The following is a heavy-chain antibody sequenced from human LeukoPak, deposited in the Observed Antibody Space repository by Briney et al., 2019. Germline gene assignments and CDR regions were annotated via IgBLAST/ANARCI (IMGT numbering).Heavy chain of an antibody. Sequence: PSETLSLTCTVSGDSISSSHYYWGWIRQSPGKGLEWIGSIYSGGETHYNPSLNSRVTIFLDTSKNRFSLNLISVTATDTAVYYCVRDYSNFVQGDWGQGTLVAVSS. D-gene: IGHD4-11*01. V-gene: IGHV4-39*02. CDR1: GDSISSSHYY. CDR3: VRDYSNFVQGD. CDR2: IYSGGET. J-gene: IGHJ4*02.